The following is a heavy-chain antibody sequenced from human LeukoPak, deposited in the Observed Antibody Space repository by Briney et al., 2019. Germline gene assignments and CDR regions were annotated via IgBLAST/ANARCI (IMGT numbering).Heavy chain of an antibody. V-gene: IGHV2-70*01. CDR3: ARITTSYGGYYFDY. D-gene: IGHD5-18*01. CDR1: GFSLSTSGMC. CDR2: IDWDDDK. J-gene: IGHJ4*02. Sequence: ESGPALVKPTQTLTLTCTFSGFSLSTSGMCVSWIRQPPGKALEWLALIDWDDDKYYSTPLKTRLTISKDTSKNQVVLTMTNMDPVDTATYYCARITTSYGGYYFDYWGQGTLVTVSS.